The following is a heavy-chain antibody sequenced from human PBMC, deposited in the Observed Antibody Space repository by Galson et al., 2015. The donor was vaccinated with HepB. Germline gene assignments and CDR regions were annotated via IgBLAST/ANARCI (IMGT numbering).Heavy chain of an antibody. V-gene: IGHV1-69*13. CDR3: ARVKGSGEGGTYYFDY. CDR2: IIPILGTA. Sequence: SVKVSCKASGGTFSSYAISWVRQAPGQGLEWMGGIIPILGTANYAQKFQGRVTITADESTSTAYMELSSLRSEDTAVYYCARVKGSGEGGTYYFDYWGQGTLVTVSS. CDR1: GGTFSSYA. D-gene: IGHD6-25*01. J-gene: IGHJ4*02.